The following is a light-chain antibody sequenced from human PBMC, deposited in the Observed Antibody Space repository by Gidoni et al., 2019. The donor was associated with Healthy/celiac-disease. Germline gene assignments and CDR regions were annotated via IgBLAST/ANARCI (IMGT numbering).Light chain of an antibody. CDR1: QSVSSSY. Sequence: EIVFTQSPGTLSLSPGERATLSCRASQSVSSSYLAWYQQKPGQAPRILIYGASSRATGIPDRFSGSGSGTDFTLTISRLEPEDFAVYYCQQYGSSFGQGTKLEIK. CDR3: QQYGSS. J-gene: IGKJ2*01. V-gene: IGKV3-20*01. CDR2: GAS.